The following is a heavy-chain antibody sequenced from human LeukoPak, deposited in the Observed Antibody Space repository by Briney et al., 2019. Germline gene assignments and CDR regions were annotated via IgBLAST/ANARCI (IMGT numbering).Heavy chain of an antibody. CDR1: GFTFSDFD. CDR2: ISTSGSNT. D-gene: IGHD4/OR15-4a*01. V-gene: IGHV3-21*01. Sequence: GGSLRLSCVASGFTFSDFDMNWVRQARGEGLERVSSISTSGSNTYYADSVRGRFTISRHNAKNSIYLQLSSLRAEDSAVYYCAREGNYGARDLDHWGQGAL. CDR3: AREGNYGARDLDH. J-gene: IGHJ4*02.